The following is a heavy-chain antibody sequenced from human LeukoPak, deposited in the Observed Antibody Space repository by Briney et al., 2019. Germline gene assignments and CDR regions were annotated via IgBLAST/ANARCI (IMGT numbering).Heavy chain of an antibody. J-gene: IGHJ4*02. CDR1: GGSISPYF. CDR3: AREGVVKGYFDY. CDR2: IYYRGST. Sequence: SETLSLTCTVSGGSISPYFWSWIRQPPGKGLEWIGYIYYRGSTDYNPSLKSRVTISLDTSKDQFSLKLSSVTAADTAVYYCAREGVVKGYFDYWGQGTLVTVSS. D-gene: IGHD3-3*01. V-gene: IGHV4-59*01.